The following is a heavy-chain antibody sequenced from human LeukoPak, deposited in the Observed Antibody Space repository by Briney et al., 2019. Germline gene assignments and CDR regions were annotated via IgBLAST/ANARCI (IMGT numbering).Heavy chain of an antibody. CDR1: GGSFSGYY. V-gene: IGHV4-34*01. J-gene: IGHJ3*02. CDR2: INHSGST. Sequence: SETLSLTCAVYGGSFSGYYWSWIRQPPGKGLEWIGEINHSGSTNYNPSLKSRVTISVDTSKNQFSLKPSSVTAADTAVYYCARGGRSPDTARRAFDIWGQGTMVTVSS. CDR3: ARGGRSPDTARRAFDI. D-gene: IGHD5-18*01.